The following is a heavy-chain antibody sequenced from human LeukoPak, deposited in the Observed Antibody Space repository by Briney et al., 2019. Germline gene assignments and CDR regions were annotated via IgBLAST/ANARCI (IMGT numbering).Heavy chain of an antibody. V-gene: IGHV3-15*01. D-gene: IGHD1-26*01. CDR1: GFTFSNAW. CDR3: TTINRLRGSYPFDY. Sequence: PGGSLRLSCAASGFTFSNAWMSWVRQAPGKGLEWVGRIKSKTDGGTTDYAAPVKGRFTISRDDSKNTLYLQMNSLKTEDTAVYYCTTINRLRGSYPFDYWGQGTLVTVSS. J-gene: IGHJ4*02. CDR2: IKSKTDGGTT.